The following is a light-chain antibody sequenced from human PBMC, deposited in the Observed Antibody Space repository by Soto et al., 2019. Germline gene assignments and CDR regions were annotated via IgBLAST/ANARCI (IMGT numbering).Light chain of an antibody. J-gene: IGKJ5*01. Sequence: DIQLTQSPSFLSASVGDRVTITCRASQGLSSDLAWYQQKPGKAPKLLIYAPSTLQSGVPSRVSGSGSGTEFTLTISSLQPEDFATYYCQQLNSYPITFGQGTRLEIK. CDR1: QGLSSD. CDR2: APS. V-gene: IGKV1-9*01. CDR3: QQLNSYPIT.